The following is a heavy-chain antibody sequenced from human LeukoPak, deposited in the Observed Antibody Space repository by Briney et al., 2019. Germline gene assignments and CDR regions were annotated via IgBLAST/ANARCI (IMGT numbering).Heavy chain of an antibody. J-gene: IGHJ4*02. V-gene: IGHV4-59*12. CDR2: IYNSGST. CDR3: ARGTYSSSSWFY. Sequence: SETLSLTCTVSGGSISIYYWSWIRQPPGKGLEWIGYIYNSGSTNYNPSLKSRVTISVDTSKNQFSLNLSSVTAADTAVYYCARGTYSSSSWFYWGQGTLVTVSS. D-gene: IGHD6-6*01. CDR1: GGSISIYY.